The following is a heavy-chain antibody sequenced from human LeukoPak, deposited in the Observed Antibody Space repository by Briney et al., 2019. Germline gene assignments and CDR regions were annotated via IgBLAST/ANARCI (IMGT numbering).Heavy chain of an antibody. CDR1: GFTFSSYA. V-gene: IGHV3-23*01. J-gene: IGHJ4*02. CDR2: ISGSGGST. D-gene: IGHD2-15*01. Sequence: GGSLRLSCAASGFTFSSYAMSWVRQAPGKGLEWVSVISGSGGSTYYADSVKGRFTISRDNSKNTLYLQMNSLRAEDTAVYYCAKAHGPYCSGGSCYCNYWGQGILVTVSS. CDR3: AKAHGPYCSGGSCYCNY.